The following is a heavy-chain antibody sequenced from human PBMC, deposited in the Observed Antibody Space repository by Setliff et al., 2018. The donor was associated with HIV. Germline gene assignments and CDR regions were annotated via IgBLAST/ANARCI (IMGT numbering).Heavy chain of an antibody. J-gene: IGHJ6*03. CDR1: GYTFTSSG. CDR2: IGTYNGDT. Sequence: ASVKVSCKASGYTFTSSGITWVRQAPGQGLEWMGWIGTYNGDTNYAQKFQGRVTMTTDTSTSTAYMELRSLISDDTAVYYCAREGLWFGDRGYYMDVGGTGTAVTVSS. CDR3: AREGLWFGDRGYYMDV. V-gene: IGHV1-18*01. D-gene: IGHD3-10*01.